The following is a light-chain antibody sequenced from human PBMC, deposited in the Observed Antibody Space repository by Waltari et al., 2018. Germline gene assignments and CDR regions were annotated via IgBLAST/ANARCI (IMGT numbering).Light chain of an antibody. CDR1: QSVSNY. Sequence: TQSPSTLSASVGDRVTITCRASQSVSNYLAWYQQKPGQAPRLLIYDASKRAIGIPARFSGSGSGTDFTLTISSLEPEDFAVYYCQQRSNPFAFGPGTKVDIK. CDR2: DAS. J-gene: IGKJ3*01. V-gene: IGKV3-11*01. CDR3: QQRSNPFA.